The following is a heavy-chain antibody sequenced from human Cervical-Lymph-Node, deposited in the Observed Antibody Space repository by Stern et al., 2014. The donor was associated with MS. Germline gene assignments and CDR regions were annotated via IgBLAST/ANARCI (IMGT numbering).Heavy chain of an antibody. V-gene: IGHV1-69*09. J-gene: IGHJ4*02. Sequence: QVQLVQSGAEVKKPGSSVKVSCKTSRGTLSVYTINWVRQAPGQGLEWMGRIIPVSGIIDYAPKFQGRVTINADKSTSTVHMEVSSLKSEDTAIYFCARADRDGYNLGTGHYWGQGTLVTVSS. D-gene: IGHD5-24*01. CDR3: ARADRDGYNLGTGHY. CDR1: RGTLSVYT. CDR2: IIPVSGII.